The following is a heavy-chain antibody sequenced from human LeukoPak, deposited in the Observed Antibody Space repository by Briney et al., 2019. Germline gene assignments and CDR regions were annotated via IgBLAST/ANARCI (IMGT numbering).Heavy chain of an antibody. V-gene: IGHV3-33*01. J-gene: IGHJ4*02. CDR2: ILSDGSKE. CDR1: GFTFSSYG. D-gene: IGHD6-6*01. CDR3: AREYSSSLFDY. Sequence: GGSLRLSCAASGFTFSSYGMHWVRQAPGKGLEWVAVILSDGSKEFYTDSVKGRFTISRDNAKNSLYLQMNSLRAEDTAVYYCAREYSSSLFDYWGQGTLVTVSS.